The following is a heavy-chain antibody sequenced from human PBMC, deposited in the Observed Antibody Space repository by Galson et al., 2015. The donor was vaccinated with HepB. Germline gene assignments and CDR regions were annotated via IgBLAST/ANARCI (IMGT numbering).Heavy chain of an antibody. J-gene: IGHJ3*02. V-gene: IGHV3-11*01. CDR2: ISTSGSTV. Sequence: SLRLSCAVSGFTFSDYYMTWVRQAPGKGLEWISYISTSGSTVYYADSVKGRFTISRDNAKNSLYLQMNSLRAEDTALYYCARDHGAFDIWGQGTMVTVSS. CDR3: ARDHGAFDI. CDR1: GFTFSDYY.